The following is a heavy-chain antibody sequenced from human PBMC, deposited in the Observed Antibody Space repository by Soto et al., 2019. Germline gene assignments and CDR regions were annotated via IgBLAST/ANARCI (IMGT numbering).Heavy chain of an antibody. CDR1: GFTFSSYA. J-gene: IGHJ4*02. CDR2: ISGSGGST. Sequence: EVQLLESGGGLVQPGGSLRLSCAASGFTFSSYAMSWVRQAPGKGLEWVSAISGSGGSTYYADSVKGRFTISRDNSRNTLYLQMNSLRAEDTAVYYSAKENGYSSSWFEFDYWGQGTLVTVSS. CDR3: AKENGYSSSWFEFDY. V-gene: IGHV3-23*01. D-gene: IGHD6-13*01.